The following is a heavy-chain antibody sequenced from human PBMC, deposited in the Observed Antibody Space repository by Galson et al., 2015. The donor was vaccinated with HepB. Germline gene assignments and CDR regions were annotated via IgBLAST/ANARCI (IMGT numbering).Heavy chain of an antibody. Sequence: SETLSLTCTVSGGSVSSGSYYWSWIRQPPGKGLEWIGYIYYSGSTNYNPSLKSRVTISVDTSKNQFSLKLSSVTAADTAVYYCASLGRYDFWCGYYGSAYFDYWGQGTLVTVSS. V-gene: IGHV4-61*01. CDR3: ASLGRYDFWCGYYGSAYFDY. CDR1: GGSVSSGSYY. CDR2: IYYSGST. D-gene: IGHD3-3*01. J-gene: IGHJ4*02.